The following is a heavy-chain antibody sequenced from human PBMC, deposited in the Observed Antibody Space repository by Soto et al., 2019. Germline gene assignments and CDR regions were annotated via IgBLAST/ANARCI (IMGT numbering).Heavy chain of an antibody. CDR3: ARDGWIQLWLPDYYYGMDV. V-gene: IGHV3-33*01. Sequence: QVQLVESGGGVVQPGRSLRLSCAASGFTFSSYGMHWVRQAPGKGLEWVAVIWYDGSNKYYADSVKGRFTISRDNSKNTLYLQMNSLRAEDTAVYYCARDGWIQLWLPDYYYGMDVWGQGTTVTVSS. J-gene: IGHJ6*02. CDR1: GFTFSSYG. CDR2: IWYDGSNK. D-gene: IGHD5-18*01.